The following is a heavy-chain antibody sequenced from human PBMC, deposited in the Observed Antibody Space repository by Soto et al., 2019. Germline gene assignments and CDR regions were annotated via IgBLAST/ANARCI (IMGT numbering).Heavy chain of an antibody. CDR2: IIPILGIA. CDR3: ARRGGYDYGMDV. CDR1: GGTFSSYT. D-gene: IGHD3-16*01. Sequence: QVQLVQSGAEVKKPGSSVKVSCKASGGTFSSYTISWVRQAPGQGLEWMGRIIPILGIADYAQKFQGRVTIIADKSTSAAYMEPSSLRSADTAVYCCARRGGYDYGMDVWGQGTTVTVSS. V-gene: IGHV1-69*02. J-gene: IGHJ6*02.